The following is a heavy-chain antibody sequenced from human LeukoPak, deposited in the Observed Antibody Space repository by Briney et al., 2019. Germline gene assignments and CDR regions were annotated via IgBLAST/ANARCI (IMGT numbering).Heavy chain of an antibody. CDR3: ARDQYSSSWSHFDY. Sequence: PSETLSLTFAVYGGSFSGYYWSWIRQPAGKGLEWIGRIYTSGSTNYNPSLKSRVTISVDKSKNQFSLKLSSVTAADTAVYYCARDQYSSSWSHFDYWGQGTLVTVSS. CDR1: GGSFSGYY. CDR2: IYTSGST. D-gene: IGHD6-13*01. J-gene: IGHJ4*02. V-gene: IGHV4-4*07.